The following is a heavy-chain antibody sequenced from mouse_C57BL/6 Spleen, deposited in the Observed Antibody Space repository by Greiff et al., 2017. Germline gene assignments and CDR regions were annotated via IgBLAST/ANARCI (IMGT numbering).Heavy chain of an antibody. V-gene: IGHV1-54*01. CDR2: INPGSGGT. Sequence: VQLQQSGAELVRPGTSVKVSCKASGYAFTNYLIEWVKQRPGQGLEWIGVINPGSGGTNYNEKFKGKATLTADKSSSTAYMQLSSLTSEDSAVYFCAREEYTRDYYAMDYWGQGTSVTVSS. CDR3: AREEYTRDYYAMDY. J-gene: IGHJ4*01. CDR1: GYAFTNYL. D-gene: IGHD5-1*01.